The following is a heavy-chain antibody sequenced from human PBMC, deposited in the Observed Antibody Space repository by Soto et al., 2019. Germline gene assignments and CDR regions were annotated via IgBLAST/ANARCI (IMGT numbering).Heavy chain of an antibody. CDR2: INPSGGST. Sequence: GASVKVSCKASGYTFTSYYMHWVRQAPGQGLEWMGIINPSGGSTSYAQKFQGRATMTRGTSTSTVYMELSSLRSEDTAVYYCAKDADPTYYYGSGSPPYYFDYWGQGTLVTVSS. CDR3: AKDADPTYYYGSGSPPYYFDY. D-gene: IGHD3-10*01. J-gene: IGHJ4*02. CDR1: GYTFTSYY. V-gene: IGHV1-46*01.